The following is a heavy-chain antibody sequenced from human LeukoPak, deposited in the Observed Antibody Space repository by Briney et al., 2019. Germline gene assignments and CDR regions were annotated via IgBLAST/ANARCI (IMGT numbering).Heavy chain of an antibody. V-gene: IGHV1-2*02. CDR2: VDPNSEGT. J-gene: IGHJ6*02. CDR3: ARVRFFYYGMDV. D-gene: IGHD3-3*01. Sequence: ASVKVSCKASGYTFTDCYLHWVRQVPGQGLEWMGWVDPNSEGTNYAQKFQGRVTMTRDTSISTAYMELSRLRSDDTAAYYCARVRFFYYGMDVWGQGTTVTVSS. CDR1: GYTFTDCY.